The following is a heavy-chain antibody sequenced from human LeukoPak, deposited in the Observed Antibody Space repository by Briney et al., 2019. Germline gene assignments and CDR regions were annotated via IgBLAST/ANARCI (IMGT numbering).Heavy chain of an antibody. D-gene: IGHD6-19*01. Sequence: ASVKVSCKASGYTFTSYGINWVRQAPGQGLEWMGWISTYNGNTNYAQKFQGRVTMTTDTSTSTVYMEVRSLRSDDTAVYYCARDLPRIAVAASGHWGQGTLVTVSS. V-gene: IGHV1-18*01. J-gene: IGHJ4*02. CDR2: ISTYNGNT. CDR3: ARDLPRIAVAASGH. CDR1: GYTFTSYG.